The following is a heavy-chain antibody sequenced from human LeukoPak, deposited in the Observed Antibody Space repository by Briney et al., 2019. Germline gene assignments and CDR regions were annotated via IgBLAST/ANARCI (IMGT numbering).Heavy chain of an antibody. CDR1: GGSISSSAYY. D-gene: IGHD6-13*01. CDR3: ARFSSIAAAFDY. Sequence: SETLSLTCSVSGGSISSSAYYWGWIRQPPGQGLEWIGSIYYSGNTYYNPSLKSPVTISIDTSKNQFSLNLSSVTAADTAVYYCARFSSIAAAFDYWGLGTLVTVSS. V-gene: IGHV4-39*07. J-gene: IGHJ4*02. CDR2: IYYSGNT.